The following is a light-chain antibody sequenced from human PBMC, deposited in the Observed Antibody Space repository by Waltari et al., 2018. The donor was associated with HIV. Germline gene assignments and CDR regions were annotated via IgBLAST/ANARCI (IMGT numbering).Light chain of an antibody. V-gene: IGLV1-44*01. Sequence: QSVLTQPPSASGTPGPRVTISCSGSSSNIGSNTVNWYRQLPGTAPKLLIYSNRQRPAGVPDCFSGSKAGTAASLAISGLQSEDEADYYCATWDDSLNGRWVFGGGTKLTVL. CDR1: SSNIGSNT. CDR2: SNR. CDR3: ATWDDSLNGRWV. J-gene: IGLJ3*02.